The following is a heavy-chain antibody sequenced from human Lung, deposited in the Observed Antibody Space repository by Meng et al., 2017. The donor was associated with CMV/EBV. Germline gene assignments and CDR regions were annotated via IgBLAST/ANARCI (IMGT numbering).Heavy chain of an antibody. CDR1: GFTFSDYY. CDR2: ISSSGSTI. D-gene: IGHD6-13*01. J-gene: IGHJ6*02. CDR3: AREKQLVPHYYYGMDV. V-gene: IGHV3-11*04. Sequence: SLKISXAASGFTFSDYYMSWIRQAPGKGLEWVSYISSSGSTIYYADSVKGRFTISRDNAKNSLYLQMNSLRAEDTAVYYCAREKQLVPHYYYGMDVWGQGTTVTVSS.